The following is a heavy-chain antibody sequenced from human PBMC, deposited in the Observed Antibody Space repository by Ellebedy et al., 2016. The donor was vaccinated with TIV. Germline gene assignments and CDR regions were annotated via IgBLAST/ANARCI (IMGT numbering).Heavy chain of an antibody. Sequence: MPSETLSLTCTVSGGSISSYYWSWIRQPPGKGLEWIGYIYYSGSTNYNPSLKSRVTISVDTSKNQFSLKLSSVTAADTAVYYCARRKDYADYEGVYYCDYWGQGTLVTVSS. CDR3: ARRKDYADYEGVYYCDY. D-gene: IGHD4-17*01. V-gene: IGHV4-59*08. CDR1: GGSISSYY. J-gene: IGHJ4*02. CDR2: IYYSGST.